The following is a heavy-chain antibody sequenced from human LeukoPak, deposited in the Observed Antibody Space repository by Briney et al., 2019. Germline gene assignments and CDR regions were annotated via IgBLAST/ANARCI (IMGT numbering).Heavy chain of an antibody. V-gene: IGHV3-53*01. J-gene: IGHJ4*02. Sequence: PGGPLRLSCAASGFAVSGDYMSWVRQAPGKGLAWVSIINSGGTTYYADSVKGRFTISRDNSKNTLYLQMNGLRPEDTAVYYCVKGGSGGDYWGQGSLVTVSS. CDR2: INSGGTT. D-gene: IGHD3-10*01. CDR1: GFAVSGDY. CDR3: VKGGSGGDY.